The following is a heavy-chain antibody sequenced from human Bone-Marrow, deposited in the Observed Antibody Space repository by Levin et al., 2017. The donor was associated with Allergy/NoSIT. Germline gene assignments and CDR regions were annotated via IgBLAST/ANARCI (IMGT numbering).Heavy chain of an antibody. CDR3: ARALGMGGYYFDY. Sequence: GESLKISCAASGFTISSNYMSWVRQAPGKGLEWVSVIYSGGSTYYADSVKGRFTISRDNSKNTLYLQMNSLRAEDTAVYYCARALGMGGYYFDYWGQGTLVTVSS. CDR1: GFTISSNY. J-gene: IGHJ4*02. V-gene: IGHV3-53*01. D-gene: IGHD1-26*01. CDR2: IYSGGST.